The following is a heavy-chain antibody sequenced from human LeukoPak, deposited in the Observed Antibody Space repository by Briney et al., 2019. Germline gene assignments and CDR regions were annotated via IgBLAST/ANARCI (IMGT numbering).Heavy chain of an antibody. D-gene: IGHD5-12*01. CDR3: ARDGYDHFDY. J-gene: IGHJ4*02. V-gene: IGHV3-9*01. Sequence: GGSLRLSCAASGFTFDDYAMHWVRQAPGKGLEWVSGISWNSGSIGYADSVKGRFTISRDNAKNSLYLQMNSLRAEDTALYYCARDGYDHFDYWGQGTLVTVSS. CDR2: ISWNSGSI. CDR1: GFTFDDYA.